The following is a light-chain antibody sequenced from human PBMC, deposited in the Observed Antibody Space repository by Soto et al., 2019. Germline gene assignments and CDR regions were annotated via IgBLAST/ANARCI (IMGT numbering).Light chain of an antibody. J-gene: IGLJ2*01. Sequence: QSVLTQPASVSGSPGQSITISCTGTSSDVGSYNLVSWYQQHPGKAPKLMIYEGSKRPSGVSNRFSGCKSGNTASLTISGLQADDEADYYCCSYAGSSTPVIFGGVTKLTVL. CDR1: SSDVGSYNL. V-gene: IGLV2-23*01. CDR3: CSYAGSSTPVI. CDR2: EGS.